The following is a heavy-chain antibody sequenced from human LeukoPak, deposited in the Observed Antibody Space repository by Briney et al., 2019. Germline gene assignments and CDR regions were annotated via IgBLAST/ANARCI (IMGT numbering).Heavy chain of an antibody. CDR3: ATRRSSWRAFDI. D-gene: IGHD6-13*01. V-gene: IGHV1-8*01. J-gene: IGHJ3*02. CDR2: MDPNSGNT. Sequence: GASVKVSCKASGYTFTSFDINWVRQATGQGLEWMGWMDPNSGNTGYAQKFQGRVTMTRHTSITTAYMELSSLRFEDTAVYYCATRRSSWRAFDIWGQGTMVTVSS. CDR1: GYTFTSFD.